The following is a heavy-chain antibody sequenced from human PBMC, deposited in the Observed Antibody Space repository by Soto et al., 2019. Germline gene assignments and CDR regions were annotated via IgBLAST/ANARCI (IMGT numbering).Heavy chain of an antibody. D-gene: IGHD2-21*01. J-gene: IGHJ3*01. V-gene: IGHV3-23*01. CDR1: GFIFSNYA. CDR2: FGGGDDDT. CDR3: AKDRVSHNSVWDPFDV. Sequence: GGSLRLSCEASGFIFSNYAMSWVRQAPGKGLVWVSSFGGGDDDTYFADSVKGRFTMSRDNSKNTLSLQMNSLRVEDTAIYYCAKDRVSHNSVWDPFDVWGQGTMVTVSS.